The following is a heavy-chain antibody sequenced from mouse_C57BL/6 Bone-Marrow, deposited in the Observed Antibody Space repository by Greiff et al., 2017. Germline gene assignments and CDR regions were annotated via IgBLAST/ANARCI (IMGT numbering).Heavy chain of an antibody. V-gene: IGHV6-6*01. CDR1: GFTFSDAW. D-gene: IGHD1-1*01. CDR3: THYYGSSYGGYFDV. CDR2: IRNKANNHAT. Sequence: EVMLVESGGGLVQPGGSMKLSCAASGFTFSDAWMAWVRQSPEKGLEWVAEIRNKANNHATYYAESVKGRFTISSDDSKSSVYLQMNSLRAEDTCIYYCTHYYGSSYGGYFDVWGTGTTVTVSS. J-gene: IGHJ1*03.